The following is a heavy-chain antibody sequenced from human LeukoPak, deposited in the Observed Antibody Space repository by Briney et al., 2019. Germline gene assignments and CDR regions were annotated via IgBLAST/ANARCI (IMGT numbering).Heavy chain of an antibody. J-gene: IGHJ4*02. Sequence: DSVKGRFTISRDNSKNTLYLQINSLRGEDTAVYYCAKDEVTSTSQQRLAWYFDYWGQGTLVTVSS. D-gene: IGHD6-25*01. V-gene: IGHV3-30*02. CDR3: AKDEVTSTSQQRLAWYFDY.